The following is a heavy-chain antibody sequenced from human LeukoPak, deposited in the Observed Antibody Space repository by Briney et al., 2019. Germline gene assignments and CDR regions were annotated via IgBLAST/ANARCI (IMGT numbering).Heavy chain of an antibody. V-gene: IGHV4-38-2*02. CDR1: GYSISSHYY. CDR2: IHHSGDT. CDR3: ARHEDTAMVVSPFDS. D-gene: IGHD5-18*01. J-gene: IGHJ4*02. Sequence: SETLSLTCTVSGYSISSHYYWGWIRQPPGKGLEWIGSIHHSGDTYYNPSLKSRVTMSLDASKNQLSLKVTSVTAADTAVYYCARHEDTAMVVSPFDSWGQGTLVTVSS.